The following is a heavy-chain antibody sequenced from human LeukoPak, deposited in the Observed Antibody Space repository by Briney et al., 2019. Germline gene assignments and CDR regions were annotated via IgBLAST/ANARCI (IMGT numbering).Heavy chain of an antibody. CDR1: GFTLSNYW. CDR2: INKDGSEI. D-gene: IGHD2-8*02. Sequence: GGSLRLSCAVSGFTLSNYWMRWVRQATGKGLEWVAAINKDGSEIQYVNSVKGRFTISRDNARNSVYLQMTSLGAEDTAVYYCATYTQHFGAPGGADYWGLGTLVTVSS. J-gene: IGHJ4*02. CDR3: ATYTQHFGAPGGADY. V-gene: IGHV3-7*01.